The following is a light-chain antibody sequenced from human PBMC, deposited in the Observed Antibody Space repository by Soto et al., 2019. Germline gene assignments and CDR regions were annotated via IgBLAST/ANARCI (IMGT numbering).Light chain of an antibody. CDR3: SSHAGSSVV. CDR1: SSDVGGYNY. V-gene: IGLV2-11*01. CDR2: DVT. J-gene: IGLJ1*01. Sequence: QSALPQPRSVSGSPGQSVTISCTVTSSDVGGYNYVSWYQQHPGKAPKLMIYDVTTRPSGVPDRFSGSKSGNTASLTISGLQAEDEADYYCSSHAGSSVVFGTGTKVTVL.